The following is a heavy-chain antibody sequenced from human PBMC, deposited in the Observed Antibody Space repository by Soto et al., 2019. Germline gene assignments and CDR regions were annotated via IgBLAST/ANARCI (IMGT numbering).Heavy chain of an antibody. D-gene: IGHD3-22*01. CDR3: ARARYYDSSGYYSAFDY. V-gene: IGHV3-33*01. CDR1: GFTFSTYG. J-gene: IGHJ4*02. Sequence: QAQLVESGGGVVQPGRSLRLTCAASGFTFSTYGMHWVRQAPGKGLEWVSVIWYDGSYKFYADSVKGRFTISRDNSXNXRYLQMNSLRAEDTAVYYCARARYYDSSGYYSAFDYWGQGTLVTVSS. CDR2: IWYDGSYK.